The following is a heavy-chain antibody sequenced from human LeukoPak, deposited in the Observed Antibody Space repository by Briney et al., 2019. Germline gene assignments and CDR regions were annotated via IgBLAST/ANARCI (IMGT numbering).Heavy chain of an antibody. CDR2: ISGDGGTT. D-gene: IGHD6-25*01. V-gene: IGHV3-43*02. Sequence: PGGSLRLSCVASGFTFDDYAMHWVRQAPGKGLEWVSLISGDGGTTYYADSMKGRFTISRDNGKNSLYLQMGSLRTEDTALYYCAKDLFGIAAAPDAFDIWGRGTTVTVSS. J-gene: IGHJ3*02. CDR3: AKDLFGIAAAPDAFDI. CDR1: GFTFDDYA.